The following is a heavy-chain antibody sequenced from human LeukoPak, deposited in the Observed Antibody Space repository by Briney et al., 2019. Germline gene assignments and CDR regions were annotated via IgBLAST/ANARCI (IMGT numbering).Heavy chain of an antibody. CDR2: FDPEDGET. D-gene: IGHD3-10*01. CDR3: ATGLLWFGDRPGDY. Sequence: ASVKVSCRVSGYTLTELSMHWVRQAPGKGLEWMGGFDPEDGETIYAQKFQGRVTMTEDTSTDTAYMELSSLRSEDTAVYYCATGLLWFGDRPGDYWGQGTLVTASS. V-gene: IGHV1-24*01. J-gene: IGHJ4*02. CDR1: GYTLTELS.